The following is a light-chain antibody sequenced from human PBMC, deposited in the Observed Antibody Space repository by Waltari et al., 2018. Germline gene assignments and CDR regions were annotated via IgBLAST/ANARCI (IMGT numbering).Light chain of an antibody. V-gene: IGKV1-5*03. CDR1: QTVNEW. CDR2: KAS. Sequence: DIQMIQTPSSLSASIGDRVTITCRATQTVNEWVALYHQNRGQSPKLLIYKASTLEAGVPSRFSGSVSGTESTLVISSLRREDSGTYYCQQYNNYPLTFGGGTRVE. CDR3: QQYNNYPLT. J-gene: IGKJ4*02.